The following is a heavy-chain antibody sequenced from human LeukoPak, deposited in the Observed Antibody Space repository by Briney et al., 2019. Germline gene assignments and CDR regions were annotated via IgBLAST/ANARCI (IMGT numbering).Heavy chain of an antibody. J-gene: IGHJ4*02. CDR3: ARGHPWIRVVDY. D-gene: IGHD2-2*03. CDR2: INHSGST. V-gene: IGHV4-39*07. CDR1: GGSISSSSYY. Sequence: SSETLSLTCTVSGGSISSSSYYWSWIRQPPGKGLEWIGEINHSGSTNYNPSLKSRVTISVDTSKNQFSLKLSSVTAADTAVYYCARGHPWIRVVDYWGQGTLVTVSS.